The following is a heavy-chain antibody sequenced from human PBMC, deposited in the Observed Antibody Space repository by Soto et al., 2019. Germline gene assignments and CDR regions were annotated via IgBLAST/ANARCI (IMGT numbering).Heavy chain of an antibody. J-gene: IGHJ3*02. CDR3: AKGSAVAAPFDI. Sequence: PGGSLRLSCAASGFTFDDYAMHWVRQAPGKGLEWVSGISWNSGSIGYADSVKGRFTISRDNAKNSLYLQMNSLRAEDTALYYCAKGSAVAAPFDIWGQGTMVTVSS. CDR1: GFTFDDYA. CDR2: ISWNSGSI. D-gene: IGHD6-19*01. V-gene: IGHV3-9*01.